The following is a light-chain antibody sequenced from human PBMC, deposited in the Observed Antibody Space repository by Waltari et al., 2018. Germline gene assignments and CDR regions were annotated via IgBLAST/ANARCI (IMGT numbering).Light chain of an antibody. CDR3: SSYAGSTLV. V-gene: IGLV2-8*01. CDR1: SSDVGGYNY. Sequence: QSALTQPPSASGSPGQSVTISCTGTSSDVGGYNYVSWYQQQPGKAPKLMIYEVSKRPSGVPGRFSGAKSGNTASLTVSGLQAEDEADYYCSSYAGSTLVFGGGTKLTVL. J-gene: IGLJ2*01. CDR2: EVS.